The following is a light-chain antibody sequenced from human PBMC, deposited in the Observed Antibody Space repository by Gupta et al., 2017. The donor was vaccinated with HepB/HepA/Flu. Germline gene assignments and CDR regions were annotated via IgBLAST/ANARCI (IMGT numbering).Light chain of an antibody. V-gene: IGKV2-30*02. J-gene: IGKJ4*02. CDR2: GVS. Sequence: VVIPQSPPVLLVTIGQPASISCRSSQSLVHSDGHTFLHWFQQRPGKSPRRLIYGVSNRESGVPERFSGSGSGTEFTLKISRVEAEDFGIYYCVQGTSWPRTFGGGTKVEIK. CDR1: QSLVHSDGHTF. CDR3: VQGTSWPRT.